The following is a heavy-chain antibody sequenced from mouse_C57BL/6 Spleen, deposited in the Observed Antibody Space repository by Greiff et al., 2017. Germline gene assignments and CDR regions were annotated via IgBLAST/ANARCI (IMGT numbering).Heavy chain of an antibody. D-gene: IGHD1-1*01. J-gene: IGHJ1*03. CDR1: GYTFTDYN. Sequence: VQLQQSGPELVKPGASVKIPCKASGYTFTDYNMDWVKQSHGKSLEWIGDINPNNGGTIYNQKFKGKATLTVDKSSSTAYMELRSLTSEDTAVYYCARFQSFYYGSSHWYFDVWGTGTTVTVSS. V-gene: IGHV1-18*01. CDR2: INPNNGGT. CDR3: ARFQSFYYGSSHWYFDV.